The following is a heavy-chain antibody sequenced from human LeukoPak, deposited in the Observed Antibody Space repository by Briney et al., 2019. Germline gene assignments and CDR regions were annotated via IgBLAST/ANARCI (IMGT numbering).Heavy chain of an antibody. J-gene: IGHJ4*02. D-gene: IGHD3-22*01. CDR3: ARGVNYYDSSGYYGGNFDY. CDR1: GFTFDDYG. V-gene: IGHV3-20*04. CDR2: INWNGGST. Sequence: PGGSLRLSCAASGFTFDDYGMSWVRHAPGKGLEWVSGINWNGGSTVYADSVEGRFTISRENAKNSLYLQMNSLRAEDTALYYCARGVNYYDSSGYYGGNFDYWGQGTLVTVSS.